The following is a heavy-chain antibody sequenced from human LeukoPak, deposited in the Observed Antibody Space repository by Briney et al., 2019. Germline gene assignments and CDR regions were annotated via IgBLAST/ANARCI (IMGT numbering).Heavy chain of an antibody. D-gene: IGHD1-20*01. CDR1: GFTFSFYM. CDR3: ARDDNWNDKPFDL. Sequence: GGSLRLSCTASGFTFSFYMMNWVRQAPGKGLEWVSSISTSSSHIYYADSLKGPFTVSRDNAKNSLYLQMNNLRAEDAAVYYCARDDNWNDKPFDLWGPGTLVTVSS. CDR2: ISTSSSHI. J-gene: IGHJ4*02. V-gene: IGHV3-21*01.